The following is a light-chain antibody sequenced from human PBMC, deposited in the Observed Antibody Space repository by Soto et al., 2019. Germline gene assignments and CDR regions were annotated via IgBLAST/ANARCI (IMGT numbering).Light chain of an antibody. CDR2: AAS. CDR1: QSISTY. J-gene: IGKJ1*01. V-gene: IGKV1-39*01. Sequence: DVQITKSASSLSASVGDRVTITCRASQSISTYLNWYQQKPGKAPKLLIYAASSLHSGVPSRFSGSRSGTDFTLTINSLQPEDFATYYCQQSYNTPITFGQGTKVDIK. CDR3: QQSYNTPIT.